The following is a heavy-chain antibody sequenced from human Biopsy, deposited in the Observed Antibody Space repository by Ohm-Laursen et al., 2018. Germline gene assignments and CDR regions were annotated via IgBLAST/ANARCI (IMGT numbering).Heavy chain of an antibody. CDR3: ATKLTGYFHH. V-gene: IGHV1-69*06. CDR1: GGTFSKYG. D-gene: IGHD3-9*01. Sequence: SVKVSCKAPGGTFSKYGVNWVRQAPGQGLEWLGGNIPILGTGNYAPMFHGRVTVAADTSTSTATMELRSLRSDDTAVYYCATKLTGYFHHWGQGTLVIVSS. J-gene: IGHJ1*01. CDR2: NIPILGTG.